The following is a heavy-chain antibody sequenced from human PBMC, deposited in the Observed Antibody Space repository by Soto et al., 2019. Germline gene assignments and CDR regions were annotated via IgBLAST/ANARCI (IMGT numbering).Heavy chain of an antibody. CDR2: MNPNSGNT. D-gene: IGHD5-12*01. J-gene: IGHJ3*02. CDR3: AREMATITPDDAFAI. CDR1: GYTFTRYD. V-gene: IGHV1-8*01. Sequence: ASVKVSCKASGYTFTRYDINCVRQATGQGLEWMGWMNPNSGNTGYAQKFQGRVTMTRNTSISTAYMELSSLRSEDTAVYYCAREMATITPDDAFAIWGQGTMVTVSS.